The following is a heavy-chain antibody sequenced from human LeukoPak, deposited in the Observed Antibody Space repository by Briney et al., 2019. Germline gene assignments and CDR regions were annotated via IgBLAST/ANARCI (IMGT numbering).Heavy chain of an antibody. Sequence: ASVKVSCKVSGYTLTELSMHWVRQAPGKGLEWMGGFDPEDGETIYAQKFQGRVTTTEDTSTDTAYMELSSLRSEDTAVYYCATFLGYFDYWGQGTLVTVSS. V-gene: IGHV1-24*01. CDR2: FDPEDGET. CDR3: ATFLGYFDY. J-gene: IGHJ4*02. D-gene: IGHD1-26*01. CDR1: GYTLTELS.